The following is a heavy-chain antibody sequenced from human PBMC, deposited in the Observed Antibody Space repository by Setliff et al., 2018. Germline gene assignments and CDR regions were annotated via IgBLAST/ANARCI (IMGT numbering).Heavy chain of an antibody. Sequence: GGSLRLSCAASGFGVSSNYMSWVRQAPGKGLEWVSVIFSGGNTYNADSVKGRFTISRDNSKNTVYLQMNSLRAEDTAVYYCVKDVVGYSSTWPKRDYFDYWGQGTLVTVSS. CDR2: IFSGGNT. CDR3: VKDVVGYSSTWPKRDYFDY. V-gene: IGHV3-53*01. CDR1: GFGVSSNY. D-gene: IGHD6-13*01. J-gene: IGHJ4*02.